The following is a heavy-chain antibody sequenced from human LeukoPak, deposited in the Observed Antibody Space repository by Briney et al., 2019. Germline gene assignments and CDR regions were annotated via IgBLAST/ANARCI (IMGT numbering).Heavy chain of an antibody. D-gene: IGHD3-22*01. J-gene: IGHJ3*02. CDR1: GYTFISYD. CDR3: ARVSYLYDSSGNPYFDSFDI. Sequence: ASVKVSCKASGYTFISYDINWVRQATGQGLEWMGWMNPNSGNTGYAQKFQGRVAMIRDTSIGTAYMGLSSLRFEDTAVYYCARVSYLYDSSGNPYFDSFDIWGQGTMVTVSS. CDR2: MNPNSGNT. V-gene: IGHV1-8*01.